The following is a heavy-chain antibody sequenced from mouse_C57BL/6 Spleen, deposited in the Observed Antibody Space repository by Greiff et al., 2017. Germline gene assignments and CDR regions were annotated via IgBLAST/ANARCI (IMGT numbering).Heavy chain of an antibody. Sequence: QVQLKESGPGLVQPSQSLSITCTVSGFSLTSYGVHWVRQSPGKGLEWLGVIWSGGSTDYNAAFISRLSISKDNSKSQVFFKMNSLQADDTAIYYCARNLNYDYDWYFDVWGTGTTVTVSS. D-gene: IGHD2-4*01. CDR3: ARNLNYDYDWYFDV. J-gene: IGHJ1*03. V-gene: IGHV2-2*01. CDR1: GFSLTSYG. CDR2: IWSGGST.